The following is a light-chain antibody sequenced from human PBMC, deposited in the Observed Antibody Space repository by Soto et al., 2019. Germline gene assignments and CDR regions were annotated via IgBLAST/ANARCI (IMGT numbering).Light chain of an antibody. Sequence: QSVLTQPPSASGTAGQRVTISCSGSSSNIGSHSVNWYQQLPGTAPRLLIYGTNQRPSGVPDRFSGSKSGSSASLAISGLRSEDEADYYCAAWDDILVFGGGTKLTVL. V-gene: IGLV1-44*01. J-gene: IGLJ2*01. CDR1: SSNIGSHS. CDR3: AAWDDILV. CDR2: GTN.